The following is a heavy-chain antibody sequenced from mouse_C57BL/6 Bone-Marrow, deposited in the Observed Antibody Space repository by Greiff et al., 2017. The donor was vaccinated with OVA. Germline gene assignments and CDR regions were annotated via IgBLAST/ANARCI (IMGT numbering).Heavy chain of an antibody. CDR3: ARHGEAAQSLYYAMDY. CDR1: GFSLTSYG. D-gene: IGHD3-2*02. J-gene: IGHJ4*01. V-gene: IGHV2-6-1*01. CDR2: IWSDGST. Sequence: QVQLKESGPGLVAPSQSLSITCTVSGFSLTSYGVHWVRQPPGKGLEWLVVIWSDGSTTYNSALKSRLSISTDNSKSKVFFKMNSLQTDDTAMYYCARHGEAAQSLYYAMDYWGQGTSVTVSS.